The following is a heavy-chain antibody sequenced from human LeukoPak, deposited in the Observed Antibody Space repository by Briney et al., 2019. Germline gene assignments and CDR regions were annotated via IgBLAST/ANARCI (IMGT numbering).Heavy chain of an antibody. V-gene: IGHV1-18*01. D-gene: IGHD1-26*01. Sequence: ASVKVSCKASGYTFISYGITWVRQAPGQGLEWMGWISPYTTKTNYVQKLQGRVTMTTDTSTSTAYMELRSLRSDDTAVYYCAREGGVGPTAPPDYYSYQMDVWGKGTTVTVS. J-gene: IGHJ6*03. CDR3: AREGGVGPTAPPDYYSYQMDV. CDR1: GYTFISYG. CDR2: ISPYTTKT.